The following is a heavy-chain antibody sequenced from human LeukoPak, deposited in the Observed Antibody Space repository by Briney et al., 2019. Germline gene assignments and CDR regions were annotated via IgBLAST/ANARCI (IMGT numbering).Heavy chain of an antibody. D-gene: IGHD3-22*01. Sequence: GGSLRLSCAASGFTFSSYAMSWVRQAPGKGLEWVSGISWNSGSIGYADSVKGRFTISRDNAKNSLYLQMNSLRAEDTALYYCAKAYRGRAFGYDSSGYYLVAFDIWGQGTMVTVSS. CDR1: GFTFSSYA. CDR3: AKAYRGRAFGYDSSGYYLVAFDI. J-gene: IGHJ3*02. CDR2: ISWNSGSI. V-gene: IGHV3-9*01.